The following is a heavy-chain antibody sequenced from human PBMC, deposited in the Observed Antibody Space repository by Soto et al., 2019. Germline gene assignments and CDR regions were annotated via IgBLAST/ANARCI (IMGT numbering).Heavy chain of an antibody. V-gene: IGHV1-18*01. CDR1: CYTFTSYA. CDR3: ARAPQNDYGEYDAFDM. Sequence: SVKVSCKDSCYTFTSYAISWVRQAPVQGLEWMGWISAYNGNTNYAEKLQGRVTVTTDTPMSTAYMELRSLRSDDTAVYYCARAPQNDYGEYDAFDMWGQGTMVTV. J-gene: IGHJ3*02. D-gene: IGHD4-17*01. CDR2: ISAYNGNT.